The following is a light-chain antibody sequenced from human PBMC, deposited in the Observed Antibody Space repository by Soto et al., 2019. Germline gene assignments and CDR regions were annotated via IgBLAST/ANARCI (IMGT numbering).Light chain of an antibody. CDR1: SSNIGADYD. CDR3: QSYDSSLSAAV. J-gene: IGLJ2*01. CDR2: GNI. V-gene: IGLV1-40*01. Sequence: QSVLTQPPSVSGAPGQRVTIFCTGSSSNIGADYDVHWYQQLPGTAPKLLIYGNINRLSGVPDRFSGSKSGTSASLAITGLQAEDEANYYCQSYDSSLSAAVFGGGTKLTVL.